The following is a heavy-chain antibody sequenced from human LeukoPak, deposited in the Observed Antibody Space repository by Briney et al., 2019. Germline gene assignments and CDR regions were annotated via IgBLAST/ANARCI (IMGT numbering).Heavy chain of an antibody. CDR2: IYYSGTT. J-gene: IGHJ6*03. CDR1: GGSISGYY. Sequence: SETLSLTCTVSGGSISGYYWSWIRQPPGKGLEWIGYIYYSGTTDYSPSLRSRVTMSLDTSKNQFSLKLSSVTTADTAVYYCARGRVSSSTWYSTYYYYFYMDVWGKGTTVTVSS. CDR3: ARGRVSSSTWYSTYYYYFYMDV. D-gene: IGHD6-13*01. V-gene: IGHV4-59*01.